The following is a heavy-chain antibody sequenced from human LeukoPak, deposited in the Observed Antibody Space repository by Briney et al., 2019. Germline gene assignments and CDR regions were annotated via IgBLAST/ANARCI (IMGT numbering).Heavy chain of an antibody. CDR2: IRYDGSYK. D-gene: IGHD3-10*01. CDR3: AKDGGVRGPDYYYYMDV. Sequence: RAGGSLRLSCAASGFTFSSYGMHWVRQAPGKGLEWVAFIRYDGSYKKYADSVKGRFTISRDNSKNTLYLQMNSLRAEDTAVYYCAKDGGVRGPDYYYYMDVWGKGTTVTISS. V-gene: IGHV3-30*02. J-gene: IGHJ6*03. CDR1: GFTFSSYG.